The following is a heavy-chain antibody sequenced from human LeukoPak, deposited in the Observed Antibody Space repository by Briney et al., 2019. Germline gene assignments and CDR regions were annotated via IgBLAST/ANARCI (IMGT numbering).Heavy chain of an antibody. D-gene: IGHD4-17*01. Sequence: ASVKVSCKASGYTFTGYYMHWVRQAPGQGLEWMGWINPNSGGTNYAQKFQGRVTMTRDTSISTAYMELSRLRSDDTAVYYCARDPDPLYGDYDYWGQGTLVTVSS. CDR3: ARDPDPLYGDYDY. CDR2: INPNSGGT. CDR1: GYTFTGYY. J-gene: IGHJ4*02. V-gene: IGHV1-2*02.